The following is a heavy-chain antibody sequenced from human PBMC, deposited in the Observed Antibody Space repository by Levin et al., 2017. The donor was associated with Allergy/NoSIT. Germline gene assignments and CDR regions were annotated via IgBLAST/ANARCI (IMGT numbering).Heavy chain of an antibody. D-gene: IGHD1/OR15-1a*01. Sequence: GGSLRLSCVASGFTVSSKYMSWVRQAPGKGLEWISIIHSGGNTYYADSVKGRFTMSRDNSKNTLFLQMNGLRDEDTAVYYCAKDANNGSLGAFDIWGQGTMVTVS. CDR1: GFTVSSKY. CDR2: IHSGGNT. V-gene: IGHV3-53*01. J-gene: IGHJ3*02. CDR3: AKDANNGSLGAFDI.